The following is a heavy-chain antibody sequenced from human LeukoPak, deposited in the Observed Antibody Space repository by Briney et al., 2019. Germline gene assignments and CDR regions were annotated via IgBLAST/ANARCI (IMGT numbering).Heavy chain of an antibody. V-gene: IGHV3-30-3*01. J-gene: IGHJ4*02. CDR3: ARGDHYGDYVLQGGGPTRNFDY. Sequence: GGSLRLSCAASGFTFSSYAMHWVRQAPGKGLEWVAVISYDGSNKYYADSVKGRFTISRDNSKNTLYLQMNSLRAEDTAVYYCARGDHYGDYVLQGGGPTRNFDYWGQGTLVTVSS. CDR2: ISYDGSNK. D-gene: IGHD4-17*01. CDR1: GFTFSSYA.